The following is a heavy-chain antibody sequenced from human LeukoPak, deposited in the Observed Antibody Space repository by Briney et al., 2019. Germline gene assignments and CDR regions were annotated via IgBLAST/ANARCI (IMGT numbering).Heavy chain of an antibody. D-gene: IGHD3-22*01. CDR3: ARWAWYYDSSGYYYYYGMDV. CDR2: MNPNSGNT. J-gene: IGHJ6*02. V-gene: IGHV1-8*01. CDR1: GYTFTSYD. Sequence: ASVKVSCKASGYTFTSYDINWVRQATGQGLEWMGWMNPNSGNTGYAQKFQGRVTMTRNTSISTAYMELSGLRSEDTAVYYCARWAWYYDSSGYYYYYGMDVWGQGTTVTVSS.